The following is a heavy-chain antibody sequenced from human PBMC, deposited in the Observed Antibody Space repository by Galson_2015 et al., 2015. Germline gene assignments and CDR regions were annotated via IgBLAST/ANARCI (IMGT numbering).Heavy chain of an antibody. CDR3: TKVKDLATLALDY. D-gene: IGHD4-23*01. V-gene: IGHV3-15*01. CDR2: IKSKGGGETT. CDR1: GINFKAAW. J-gene: IGHJ4*02. Sequence: SLRLSCAASGINFKAAWMTWVRQAPGKGLEWVGLIKSKGGGETTDYGSPVKGRFTISRDDSKNTVYLQMNGVKTEDTGNYYCTKVKDLATLALDYWGQGTPVTVSS.